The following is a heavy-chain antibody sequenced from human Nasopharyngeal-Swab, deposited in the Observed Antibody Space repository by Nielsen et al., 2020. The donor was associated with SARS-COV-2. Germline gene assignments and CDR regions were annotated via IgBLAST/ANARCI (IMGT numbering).Heavy chain of an antibody. Sequence: SETLSLTCAVYGGSFSGYYWSWIRQPPGKGLEWIGEINHSGSTNYNPPLKSRVTISVDTSKNQFSLKLSSVTAADTAVYYCARWPEGGYDSAFDIWGQGTMVTVSS. J-gene: IGHJ3*02. D-gene: IGHD5-12*01. V-gene: IGHV4-34*01. CDR2: INHSGST. CDR1: GGSFSGYY. CDR3: ARWPEGGYDSAFDI.